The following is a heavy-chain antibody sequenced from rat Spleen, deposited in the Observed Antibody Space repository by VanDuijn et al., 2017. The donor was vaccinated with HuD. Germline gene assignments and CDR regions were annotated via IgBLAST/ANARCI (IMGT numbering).Heavy chain of an antibody. V-gene: IGHV5S13*01. Sequence: EVQLVESGGGLVQPGRSLKLSCTASGFTYSNYVMAWVRQAPTKGLEWIASIRAGADTTYYRDSVKGRFTISRDNAQNTLYLQMDSLRSEDTATYYCTRDMTYFGNIWYFDFWGPGTMVTVSS. J-gene: IGHJ1*01. D-gene: IGHD1-9*01. CDR2: IRAGADTT. CDR3: TRDMTYFGNIWYFDF. CDR1: GFTYSNYV.